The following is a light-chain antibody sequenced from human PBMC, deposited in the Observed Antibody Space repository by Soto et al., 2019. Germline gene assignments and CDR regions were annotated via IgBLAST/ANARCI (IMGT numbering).Light chain of an antibody. V-gene: IGKV3-11*01. CDR2: DAS. CDR1: QSVSSY. Sequence: EIVLTQSTATLSLSPGERATLSCRASQSVSSYLAWYQQKPGQAPRLLIYDASNRATGIPARFSGSGSGTDSTLTISSLEPEDVAVYYCQQRSNWPTFGPRTKVDIK. J-gene: IGKJ3*01. CDR3: QQRSNWPT.